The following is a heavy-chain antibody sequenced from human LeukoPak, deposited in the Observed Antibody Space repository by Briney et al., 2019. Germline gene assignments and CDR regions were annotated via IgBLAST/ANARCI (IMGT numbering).Heavy chain of an antibody. V-gene: IGHV1-18*01. Sequence: ASVKVSCKASGYTFTSYGFSWVRQAPGQGLEWMGWISAYNGNTNYAQKLQGRVTMTTDTSTSTAYMELRSLRSDDTAVYYCARVKSPRGWFDPWGQGTLVTVSS. CDR1: GYTFTSYG. J-gene: IGHJ5*02. CDR3: ARVKSPRGWFDP. CDR2: ISAYNGNT.